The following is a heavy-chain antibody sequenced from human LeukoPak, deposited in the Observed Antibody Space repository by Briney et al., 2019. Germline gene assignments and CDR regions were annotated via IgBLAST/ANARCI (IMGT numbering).Heavy chain of an antibody. D-gene: IGHD2-2*01. V-gene: IGHV4-4*09. CDR1: GGSISSYY. CDR2: IYTSGST. CDR3: ASSSTSCPVDY. J-gene: IGHJ4*02. Sequence: SETLSLTCTVSGGSISSYYWSWIRQPPGKGLEWIGYIYTSGSTNYNPSLKSRVTISVDTSKNQFSLKLSSVTAADTAVYYCASSSTSCPVDYWGQGTLVTVSS.